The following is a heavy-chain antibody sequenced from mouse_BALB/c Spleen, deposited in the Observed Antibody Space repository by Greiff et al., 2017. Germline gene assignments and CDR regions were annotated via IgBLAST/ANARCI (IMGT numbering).Heavy chain of an antibody. Sequence: EVHLVESGGGLVQPGGSLKLSCAASGFTFSSYTMSWVRQTPEKRLEWVAYISNGGGSTYYPDTVKGRFTISRDNAKNTLYRQMSSLKSEDTAMYYCARLGGSYYFDYWGQGTTLTVSS. CDR3: ARLGGSYYFDY. CDR2: ISNGGGST. D-gene: IGHD1-1*01. J-gene: IGHJ2*01. CDR1: GFTFSSYT. V-gene: IGHV5-12-2*01.